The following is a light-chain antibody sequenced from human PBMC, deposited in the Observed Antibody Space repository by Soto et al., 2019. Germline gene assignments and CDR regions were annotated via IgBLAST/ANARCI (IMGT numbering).Light chain of an antibody. J-gene: IGKJ3*01. V-gene: IGKV3-20*01. CDR2: GAS. Sequence: IVLTQSPGNLSLSPGERATLSCRASQSVSSSYLAWYQQRPGQAPRLLIFGASYRATGIPDRFSGSGSGTDFPLTISRLEPEDFAVYYCQHYSSSPPEFTFGPGNKVDSK. CDR1: QSVSSSY. CDR3: QHYSSSPPEFT.